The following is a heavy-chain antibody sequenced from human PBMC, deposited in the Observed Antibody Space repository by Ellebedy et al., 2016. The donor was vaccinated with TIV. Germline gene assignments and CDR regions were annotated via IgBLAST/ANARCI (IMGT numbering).Heavy chain of an antibody. CDR3: ARRPIEEFDY. V-gene: IGHV5-10-1*01. D-gene: IGHD3-22*01. Sequence: GGSLRLSCKGSGYSFTNYWITWVRQMPGKGLEWMGRIDPSDFYTNYGPSFEGHVTISADKSISTAYLQWSSLKASDTAMYYCARRPIEEFDYWGQGTLVTVSS. J-gene: IGHJ4*02. CDR2: IDPSDFYT. CDR1: GYSFTNYW.